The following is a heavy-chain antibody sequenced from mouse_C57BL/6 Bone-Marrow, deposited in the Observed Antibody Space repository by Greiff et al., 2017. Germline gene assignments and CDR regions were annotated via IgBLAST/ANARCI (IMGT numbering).Heavy chain of an antibody. Sequence: VQLQQSGAELVRPGASVKLSCKASGYTFTDYYINWVKQRPGQGLEWISKIYPGTGNTYYNQKFKGKATLTAEKSSSTAYMQLSSLTSEDSAVYFGEGTSTVVAHWYFDVWGTGTTVTGSS. J-gene: IGHJ1*03. CDR1: GYTFTDYY. D-gene: IGHD1-1*01. CDR2: IYPGTGNT. CDR3: EGTSTVVAHWYFDV. V-gene: IGHV1-76*01.